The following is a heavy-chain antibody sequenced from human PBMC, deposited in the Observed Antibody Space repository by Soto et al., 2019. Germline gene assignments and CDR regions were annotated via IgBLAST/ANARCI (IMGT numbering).Heavy chain of an antibody. CDR1: GGSISSGGYY. CDR3: ARARGYCSSTSCYGGDAYYYYYMDV. D-gene: IGHD2-2*01. CDR2: IYYSGST. V-gene: IGHV4-31*03. J-gene: IGHJ6*03. Sequence: NPSETLSLTCTVSGGSISSGGYYWSWIRQHPGKGLEWIGYIYYSGSTYYNPSLKSRVTISVDTSKNQFSLKLSSVTAADTAVYYCARARGYCSSTSCYGGDAYYYYYMDVWGKGTTVTVSS.